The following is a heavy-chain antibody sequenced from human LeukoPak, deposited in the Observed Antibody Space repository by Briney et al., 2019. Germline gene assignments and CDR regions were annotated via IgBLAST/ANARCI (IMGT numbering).Heavy chain of an antibody. CDR1: GDSISGDY. CDR3: ARAASGDRVYYGSGRRYFAYYMDV. J-gene: IGHJ6*03. CDR2: VDTSGNT. V-gene: IGHV4-4*07. Sequence: PSETLSLTCTVSGDSISGDYCTWIRQPAGKGLEWIGHVDTSGNTDYNPSLKSRVTLSLDTSKNQCSLIMMSVTAADTARYYCARAASGDRVYYGSGRRYFAYYMDVWGKGTTVT. D-gene: IGHD3-10*01.